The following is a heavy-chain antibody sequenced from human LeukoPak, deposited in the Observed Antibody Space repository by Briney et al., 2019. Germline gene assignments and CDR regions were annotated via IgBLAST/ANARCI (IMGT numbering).Heavy chain of an antibody. D-gene: IGHD2-15*01. J-gene: IGHJ6*03. CDR2: IYTSGST. V-gene: IGHV4-61*02. Sequence: SETLSLTCTVSGGSISSGSYYWSWIRQPAGKGLEWIGRIYTSGSTNYNPSLKSRVTISVDTSKNQFSLKLSSVTAADTAVYYCARTTEGYCRGRSCYSYYYYMDVWGKGTTVTVSS. CDR3: ARTTEGYCRGRSCYSYYYYMDV. CDR1: GGSISSGSYY.